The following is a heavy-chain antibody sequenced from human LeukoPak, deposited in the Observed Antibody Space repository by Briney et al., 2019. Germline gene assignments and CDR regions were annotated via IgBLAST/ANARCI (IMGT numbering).Heavy chain of an antibody. D-gene: IGHD2-21*02. CDR1: GFTFSTYT. CDR3: ARGGGDIPIDY. J-gene: IGHJ4*02. V-gene: IGHV3-21*06. CDR2: ISSSSHI. Sequence: PGGSLRLSRAASGFTFSTYTMNWVRQAPGKGLEWVSSISSSSHIYYADSVKGRFTISRDNARNSLYLQMNSLRAEDTAKYYCARGGGDIPIDYWGQGTLVIVSS.